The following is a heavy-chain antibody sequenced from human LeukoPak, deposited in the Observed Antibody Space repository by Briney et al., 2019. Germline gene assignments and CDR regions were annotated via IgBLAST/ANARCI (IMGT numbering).Heavy chain of an antibody. J-gene: IGHJ4*02. CDR2: INHSGST. V-gene: IGHV4-34*01. CDR3: ARILSLSKEAGLTN. Sequence: SETLSLTCAVYGGSFSGYYWSWIRQPPGKGLEWIGEINHSGSTNYNPSLKSRVTISVDTSKNQFSLKLSSVTAADTAVYYCARILSLSKEAGLTNWGQGTLVTVSS. D-gene: IGHD1/OR15-1a*01. CDR1: GGSFSGYY.